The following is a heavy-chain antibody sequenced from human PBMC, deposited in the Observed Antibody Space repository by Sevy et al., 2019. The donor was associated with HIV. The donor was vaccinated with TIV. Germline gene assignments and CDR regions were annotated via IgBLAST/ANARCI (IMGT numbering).Heavy chain of an antibody. J-gene: IGHJ6*02. CDR3: ITDPAYRGYDEEVINYYFYGMDV. Sequence: GGSLRLSCTASGFTFSSAWMSWVRQAPGKGLEWVGRIKSEVDGGGIDYSAPVKGRFSISREDSKNTVYLQMNSLKTEDTAVYYCITDPAYRGYDEEVINYYFYGMDVWGQGTTVTVS. D-gene: IGHD5-12*01. V-gene: IGHV3-15*01. CDR1: GFTFSSAW. CDR2: IKSEVDGGGI.